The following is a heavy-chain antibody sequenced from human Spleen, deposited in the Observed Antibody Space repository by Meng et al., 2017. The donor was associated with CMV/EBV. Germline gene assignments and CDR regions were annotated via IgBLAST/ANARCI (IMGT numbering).Heavy chain of an antibody. J-gene: IGHJ4*02. D-gene: IGHD2/OR15-2a*01. CDR3: AKEDGLIVPFDY. V-gene: IGHV3-23*01. CDR1: GFTFSSYA. CDR2: ISGSGGST. Sequence: LSLTCAASGFTFSSYAMSWVRQAPGKGLEWVSAISGSGGSTYYADSVKGRFTISRDNSKNTLYLQMNSLIAEDTAIYYCAKEDGLIVPFDYWGQGTLVTVSS.